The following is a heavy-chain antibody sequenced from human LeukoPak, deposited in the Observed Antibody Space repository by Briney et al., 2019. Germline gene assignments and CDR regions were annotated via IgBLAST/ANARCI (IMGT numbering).Heavy chain of an antibody. V-gene: IGHV3-7*01. D-gene: IGHD2-8*01. J-gene: IGHJ4*02. CDR1: GFTFSSYS. CDR2: IKQDGSEK. CDR3: ARANRLYPPPIDY. Sequence: GGSLRLSCAASGFTFSSYSMNWVRQAPGKGLEWVANIKQDGSEKYYVDSVKGRFTISRDNAKNSLYLQMNSLRAEDTAVYYCARANRLYPPPIDYWGQGTLVTVSS.